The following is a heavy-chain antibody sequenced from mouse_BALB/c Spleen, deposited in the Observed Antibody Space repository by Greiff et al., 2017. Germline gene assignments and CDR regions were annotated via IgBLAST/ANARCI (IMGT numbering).Heavy chain of an antibody. Sequence: EVQVVESGGGLVQPGGSLNLSCAASGFDFSRYWMSWARQAPGKGQEWIGEINPGSSTINYTPSLKDKFIISRDNAKNTLYLQMSKVRSEDTALYYCARQGDDWYFDVWGAGTTVTVSS. CDR3: ARQGDDWYFDV. D-gene: IGHD3-3*01. CDR1: GFDFSRYW. V-gene: IGHV4-2*02. J-gene: IGHJ1*01. CDR2: INPGSSTI.